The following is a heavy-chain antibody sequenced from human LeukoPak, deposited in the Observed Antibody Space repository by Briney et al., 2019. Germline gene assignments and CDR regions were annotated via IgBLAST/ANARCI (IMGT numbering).Heavy chain of an antibody. V-gene: IGHV4-39*01. CDR3: ARSRVLWSGPYNWFDP. D-gene: IGHD3-3*01. J-gene: IGHJ5*02. CDR2: IYYSGST. CDR1: GGSISSSSYY. Sequence: PSETLSLTCTVSGGSISSSSYYWGWIRQPPGKGLEWIGSIYYSGSTYYNPSLKSRVTISVDTSKNQFSLKLSSVTAADTAVYYCARSRVLWSGPYNWFDPWGQGTLVTVSS.